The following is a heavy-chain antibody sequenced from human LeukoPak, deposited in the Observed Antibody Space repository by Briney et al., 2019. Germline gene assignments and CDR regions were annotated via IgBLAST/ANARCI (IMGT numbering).Heavy chain of an antibody. Sequence: GGSLRLSCGGSGFTFSSYWMSWVRQAPGKGLEWVANIKQDGSERYYVDSVKGRFTISRDNAKNSLSLQMNSLRVEDTAVYYCARLGIAVTTIQPQSFDSWGQGTLVTVSS. J-gene: IGHJ4*02. CDR3: ARLGIAVTTIQPQSFDS. D-gene: IGHD6-19*01. V-gene: IGHV3-7*01. CDR1: GFTFSSYW. CDR2: IKQDGSER.